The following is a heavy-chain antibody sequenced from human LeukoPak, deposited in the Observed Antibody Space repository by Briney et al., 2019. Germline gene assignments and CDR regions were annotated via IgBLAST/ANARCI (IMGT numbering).Heavy chain of an antibody. D-gene: IGHD3-10*01. J-gene: IGHJ4*02. Sequence: GGSLRLSCAASEFTFSSYSMNWVRQAPGKGLEWVSYITSSSSGLWYADSVKGRFTISRDIAKNSLYLQMNSLRAEDTAVYYCARDRTLYYGSGEADYWGQGTLVTVSS. CDR3: ARDRTLYYGSGEADY. CDR2: ITSSSSGL. V-gene: IGHV3-48*01. CDR1: EFTFSSYS.